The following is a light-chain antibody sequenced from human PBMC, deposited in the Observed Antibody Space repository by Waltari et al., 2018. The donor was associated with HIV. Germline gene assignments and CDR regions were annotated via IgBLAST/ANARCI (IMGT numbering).Light chain of an antibody. CDR3: QQRSNWPPGFT. CDR2: DAS. J-gene: IGKJ2*01. V-gene: IGKV3-11*01. Sequence: EIVLTQSPVTLSLSPGERATLSCRASQSVTTYLAWYQQKPGQAPSLLVYDASSRATGIPARFRGSGSGTDVTLTITSIEPDDFAVYFCQQRSNWPPGFTFGQGTKLEIK. CDR1: QSVTTY.